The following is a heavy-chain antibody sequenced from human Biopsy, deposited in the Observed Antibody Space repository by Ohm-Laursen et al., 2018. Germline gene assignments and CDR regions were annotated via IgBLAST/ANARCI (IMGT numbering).Heavy chain of an antibody. CDR3: ARGRLRAVARFDY. Sequence: GTLSLTCAVYGGSFSGYYWSWIRQPPGKGLEWIGEVNHSGSTNYNPSLKSRVTISVDTSKNQFSLKLSSVTAADTAVYYCARGRLRAVARFDYWGQGTLVTVSS. V-gene: IGHV4-34*01. J-gene: IGHJ4*02. D-gene: IGHD6-19*01. CDR1: GGSFSGYY. CDR2: VNHSGST.